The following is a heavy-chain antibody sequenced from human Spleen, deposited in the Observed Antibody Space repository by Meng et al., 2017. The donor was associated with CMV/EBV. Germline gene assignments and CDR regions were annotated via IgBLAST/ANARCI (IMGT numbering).Heavy chain of an antibody. CDR2: VNPGGNT. Sequence: SETLSLTCAVYGGSFSGYYWSWIRQPPGKGLEWIGEVNPGGNTNYNPSLKSRVTMSIDTSKNQFSLNLSSLTAAETAVYYCARGRYGGGTFDHWGQGALVTVSS. CDR1: GGSFSGYY. V-gene: IGHV4-34*01. D-gene: IGHD2-15*01. J-gene: IGHJ4*02. CDR3: ARGRYGGGTFDH.